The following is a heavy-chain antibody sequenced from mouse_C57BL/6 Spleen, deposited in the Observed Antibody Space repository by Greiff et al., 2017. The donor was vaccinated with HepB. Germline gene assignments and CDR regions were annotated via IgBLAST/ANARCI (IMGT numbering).Heavy chain of an antibody. D-gene: IGHD1-1*01. Sequence: EVKVVDSGGGLVKPGGSLKLSCAASGFTFSDYGMHWVRQAPEKGLEWVAYISSGSSTIYYADTVKGRFTISRDNAKNTLFLQMTSLRSEDTAMYYCARKGYYGSSLSYAMDYRGQGTSVTVSS. CDR2: ISSGSSTI. CDR3: ARKGYYGSSLSYAMDY. V-gene: IGHV5-17*01. CDR1: GFTFSDYG. J-gene: IGHJ4*01.